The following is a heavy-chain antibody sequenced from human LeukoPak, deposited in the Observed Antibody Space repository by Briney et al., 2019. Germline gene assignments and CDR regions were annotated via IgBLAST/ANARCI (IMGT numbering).Heavy chain of an antibody. Sequence: GASVRVSRKASGYTFTGYYLHWVRQAPGQGLEWMGWINPYSGDTNYAQKFQGRVTVTRDTSISTAYMELSRLRSDDTAVYYCARLVHSGVGEDDYWGQGTLVTVSP. V-gene: IGHV1-2*02. CDR3: ARLVHSGVGEDDY. J-gene: IGHJ4*02. CDR1: GYTFTGYY. D-gene: IGHD3-16*01. CDR2: INPYSGDT.